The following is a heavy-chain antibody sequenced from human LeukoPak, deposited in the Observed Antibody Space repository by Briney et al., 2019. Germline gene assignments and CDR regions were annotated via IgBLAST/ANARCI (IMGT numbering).Heavy chain of an antibody. Sequence: SETLSLTCIVSGGSISSLNLWSWLRQPPGKGLEWIGEMYLGGTTNFNPSLKSRVTILIDKSKNQLSLQLTSVTAADTAVYYCARSPSGYDYVFDYWGQGTLVTVSS. J-gene: IGHJ4*02. CDR3: ARSPSGYDYVFDY. CDR1: GGSISSLNL. D-gene: IGHD5-18*01. CDR2: MYLGGTT. V-gene: IGHV4-4*02.